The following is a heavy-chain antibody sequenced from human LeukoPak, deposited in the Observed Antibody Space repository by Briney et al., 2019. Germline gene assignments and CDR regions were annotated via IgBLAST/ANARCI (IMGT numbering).Heavy chain of an antibody. D-gene: IGHD5-24*01. Sequence: PGGSLRLSCAASGFTFSSYAMSWVRQAPGKGLEWVSAISGSGGSTYYADSVKGRFTISRDNSKNTLYLQMNSLRAEDTAVYYCARFVEMATISTPDMDVWGKGTTVTISS. V-gene: IGHV3-23*01. J-gene: IGHJ6*03. CDR2: ISGSGGST. CDR1: GFTFSSYA. CDR3: ARFVEMATISTPDMDV.